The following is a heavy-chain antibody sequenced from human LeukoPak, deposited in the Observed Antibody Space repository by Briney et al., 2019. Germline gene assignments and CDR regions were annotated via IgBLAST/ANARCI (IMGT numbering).Heavy chain of an antibody. D-gene: IGHD3-22*01. V-gene: IGHV1-69*06. J-gene: IGHJ4*02. CDR2: IIPIFGTA. Sequence: SVKVSCKASGGTFSSYAISWVRQAPGQGLEWMGGIIPIFGTANYAQKFQGRVTITADKSTSTAYMELRSLRSDDTAVYYCARDYYYDSSGYYYPFDYWGQGTLVTVSS. CDR1: GGTFSSYA. CDR3: ARDYYYDSSGYYYPFDY.